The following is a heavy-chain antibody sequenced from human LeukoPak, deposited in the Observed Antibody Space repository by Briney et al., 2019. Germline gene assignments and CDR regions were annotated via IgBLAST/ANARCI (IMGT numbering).Heavy chain of an antibody. V-gene: IGHV3-15*01. CDR1: GFTFSNAW. J-gene: IGHJ5*02. CDR3: ARDQLIFNWNDVQFDP. Sequence: PGGSLRLSCAASGFTFSNAWMSWVRQAPGKGLEWVGRIKSKTDGGTTDYAAPVKGRFTISRDDSKNTLYLQMNSLKTEDTAVYYCARDQLIFNWNDVQFDPWGQGTLVTVSS. CDR2: IKSKTDGGTT. D-gene: IGHD1-20*01.